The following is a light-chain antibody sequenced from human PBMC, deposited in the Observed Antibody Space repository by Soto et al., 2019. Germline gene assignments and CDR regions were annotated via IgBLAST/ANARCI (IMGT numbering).Light chain of an antibody. CDR2: EVS. CDR3: SSYTSSATLV. J-gene: IGLJ3*02. Sequence: QSALTQPASVSGSPGQSITISCSGATSDIGTYNYVSWYQHHPGKVPKVIIYEVSNRPSGVSNRFSGSKSDNTASLTISGLQAEDEADYYCSSYTSSATLVFGGGTQLTVL. CDR1: TSDIGTYNY. V-gene: IGLV2-14*01.